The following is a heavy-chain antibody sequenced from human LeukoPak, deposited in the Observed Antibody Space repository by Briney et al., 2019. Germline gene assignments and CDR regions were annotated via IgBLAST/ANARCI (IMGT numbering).Heavy chain of an antibody. D-gene: IGHD2-21*01. J-gene: IGHJ4*02. CDR1: GGSISSSTHC. CDR2: MYYSGNT. Sequence: SETLSLTCTVSGGSISSSTHCWSWVRQPPGKGLEWIGCMYYSGNTYYSSSLKGRVTISLDTPKNQFSLRLNSVTASDTAVYYCVRRIAYHANLDYWGQGTLVTVSS. CDR3: VRRIAYHANLDY. V-gene: IGHV4-39*01.